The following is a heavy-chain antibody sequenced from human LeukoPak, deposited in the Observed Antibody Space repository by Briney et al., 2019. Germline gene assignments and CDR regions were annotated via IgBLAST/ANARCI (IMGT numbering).Heavy chain of an antibody. Sequence: PSETLSLTCTVSGDSISTSNSYWGWLRQPPGTGLEWIGSIYYSGSTNYNPSPKSRVTISVDTSKNQFSLKLSSVTAADTAVYYCASEDAYCGGDCYPYWGQGTLVTVSS. CDR1: GDSISTSNSY. V-gene: IGHV4-39*07. CDR3: ASEDAYCGGDCYPY. D-gene: IGHD2-21*02. J-gene: IGHJ4*02. CDR2: IYYSGST.